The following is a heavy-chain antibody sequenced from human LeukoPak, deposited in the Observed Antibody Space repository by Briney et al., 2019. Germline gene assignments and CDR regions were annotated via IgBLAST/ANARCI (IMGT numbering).Heavy chain of an antibody. CDR2: IYSGDSDT. CDR3: ARQRSSGWKGFDY. D-gene: IGHD6-19*01. V-gene: IGHV5-51*01. CDR1: GYSFTSYC. J-gene: IGHJ4*02. Sequence: GESLKISCKGSGYSFTSYCIGWVRQIPGKGLEWMGIIYSGDSDTRYRPSFQGQVTISADKSISTAYLQWSSLKASDTAMYYGARQRSSGWKGFDYWGQGTLVTVSS.